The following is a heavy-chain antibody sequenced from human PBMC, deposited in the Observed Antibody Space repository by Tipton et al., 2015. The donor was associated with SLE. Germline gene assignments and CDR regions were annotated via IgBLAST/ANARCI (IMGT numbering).Heavy chain of an antibody. V-gene: IGHV3-33*01. CDR1: GFDFSSYG. Sequence: SLRLSCAASGFDFSSYGMHWVRQAPGKGLEWVAVIWYDESNKYYADSVKGRFTISRDNSKNTLYLQMNSLRAEDTAVYYCATQIWFRAPFGYWGQGTLVTVSS. CDR3: ATQIWFRAPFGY. CDR2: IWYDESNK. J-gene: IGHJ4*02. D-gene: IGHD3-10*01.